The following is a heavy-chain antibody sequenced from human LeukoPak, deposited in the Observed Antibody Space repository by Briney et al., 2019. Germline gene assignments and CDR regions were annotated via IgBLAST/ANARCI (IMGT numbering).Heavy chain of an antibody. CDR1: GDSISSSNW. J-gene: IGHJ6*02. D-gene: IGHD1-14*01. Sequence: SETLSLTCAVSGDSISSSNWWSWVRQPPGKGLEWIGEISHSGSTKYNPSLKSRVTISADKSKNYFSLKLNSVTAADTAVYYCARPSPGDYYGMDVWGQGTTVTVSS. CDR3: ARPSPGDYYGMDV. CDR2: ISHSGST. V-gene: IGHV4-4*02.